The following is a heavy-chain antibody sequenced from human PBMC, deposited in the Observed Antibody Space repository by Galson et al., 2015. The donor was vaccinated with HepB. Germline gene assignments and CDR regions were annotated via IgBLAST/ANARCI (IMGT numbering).Heavy chain of an antibody. V-gene: IGHV3-48*02. CDR2: ISSSSSTI. CDR3: ARVKGDGSGSYRY. D-gene: IGHD3-10*01. J-gene: IGHJ4*02. CDR1: GSTSSSYS. Sequence: SLRLSCAASGSTSSSYSMNWVRQAPGKGLEWVSYISSSSSTIYYADSVKGRFTISRDNAKNSLYLQMNSLRDEDTAVYYCARVKGDGSGSYRYWGQGTLVTVSS.